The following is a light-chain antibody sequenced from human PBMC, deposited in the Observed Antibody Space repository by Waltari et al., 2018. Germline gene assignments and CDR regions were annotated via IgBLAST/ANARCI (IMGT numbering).Light chain of an antibody. CDR1: QSVSSTY. CDR2: GTS. J-gene: IGKJ2*03. CDR3: QQYGSSPMYS. V-gene: IGKV3-20*01. Sequence: EIVLTQSPGTLSLSPGERATLSCRASQSVSSTYLAWYQHKPGQAPRLLIYGTSSRATGIPDRFSGSGSGTDFTLSISRLEPEDIAVYYCQQYGSSPMYSFGQGTKLEIK.